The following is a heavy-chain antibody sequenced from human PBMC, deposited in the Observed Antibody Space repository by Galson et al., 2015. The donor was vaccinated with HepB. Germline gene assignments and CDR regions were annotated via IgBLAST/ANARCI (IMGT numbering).Heavy chain of an antibody. CDR2: INPSGGST. CDR3: ARYGSGSYYNRAFDY. CDR1: GYTLTSYY. V-gene: IGHV1-46*03. D-gene: IGHD3-10*01. J-gene: IGHJ4*02. Sequence: SVMVSCKASGYTLTSYYMHWVRQAPGQGLEWMGIINPSGGSTTYAQKFQGRVTMTRDTSTSTVYMELSSLRSEDTAVYYCARYGSGSYYNRAFDYWGQGTLVTVSS.